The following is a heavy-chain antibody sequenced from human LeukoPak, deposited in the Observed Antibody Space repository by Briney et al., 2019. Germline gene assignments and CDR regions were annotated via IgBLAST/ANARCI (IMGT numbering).Heavy chain of an antibody. D-gene: IGHD3-10*01. CDR3: AKDLVRGVNPRYYFDY. V-gene: IGHV3-23*01. CDR1: GFTFSNAW. J-gene: IGHJ4*02. CDR2: ISGSGGST. Sequence: PGGSLRLSCAASGFTFSNAWMSWVRQAPGKGLEWVSAISGSGGSTYYADSVKGRFTISRDNSKNTLYLQMNSLRAEDTAVYYCAKDLVRGVNPRYYFDYWGQGTLVTVPS.